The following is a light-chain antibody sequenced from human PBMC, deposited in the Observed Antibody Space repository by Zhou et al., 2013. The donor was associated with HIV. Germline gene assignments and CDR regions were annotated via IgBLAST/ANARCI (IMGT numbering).Light chain of an antibody. J-gene: IGKJ4*01. CDR1: QGISSW. CDR2: AAS. CDR3: QKYNSVPLT. Sequence: DIQMTQSPSSVSASVGDRVTITCRANQGISSWLAWYQQKPGKVPRLLIYAASTLQSGVPSRFSGSGSGTDFTLTISSLQPEDVATYYCQKYNSVPLTFGGGTKVEIK. V-gene: IGKV1-27*01.